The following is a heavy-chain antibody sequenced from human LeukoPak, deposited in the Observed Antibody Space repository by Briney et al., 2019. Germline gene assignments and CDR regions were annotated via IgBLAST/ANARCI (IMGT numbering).Heavy chain of an antibody. V-gene: IGHV3-7*03. Sequence: PGGSLRLSCAASGFTFSSYWMSWVRQAPGKGLEWVANIKQDGSEKYYVDSVKGRLTISRDNAKNSLYLQMNSLRAEDTALYYCAKSLWKLRVFGMDVWGQGTTVTVSS. CDR1: GFTFSSYW. J-gene: IGHJ6*02. CDR3: AKSLWKLRVFGMDV. CDR2: IKQDGSEK. D-gene: IGHD1-26*01.